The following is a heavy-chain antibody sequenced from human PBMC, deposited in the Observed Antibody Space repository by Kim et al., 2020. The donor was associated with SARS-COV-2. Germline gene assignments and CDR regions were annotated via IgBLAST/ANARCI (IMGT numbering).Heavy chain of an antibody. V-gene: IGHV4-61*06. Sequence: HKSRVTISVDTSKNQFSLKLSSVTAADTAVYYCARGIPMVRSGAYYFDYWGQGTLVTVSS. J-gene: IGHJ4*02. CDR3: ARGIPMVRSGAYYFDY. D-gene: IGHD3-10*01.